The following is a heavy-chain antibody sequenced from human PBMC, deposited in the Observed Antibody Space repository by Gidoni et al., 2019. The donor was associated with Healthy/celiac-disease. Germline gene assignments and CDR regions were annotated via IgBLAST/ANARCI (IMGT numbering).Heavy chain of an antibody. Sequence: QVQLQASGPGLVKPSETLSLPCTVSGGSISSYYWSWIRQPPGKGLEWIGYIYYSGSTNYNPSLKSRVTISVDTSKNQFSLKLSSVTAADTAVYYCARQIAVAGTPFDYWGQGTLVTVSS. J-gene: IGHJ4*02. V-gene: IGHV4-59*01. CDR3: ARQIAVAGTPFDY. CDR2: IYYSGST. CDR1: GGSISSYY. D-gene: IGHD6-19*01.